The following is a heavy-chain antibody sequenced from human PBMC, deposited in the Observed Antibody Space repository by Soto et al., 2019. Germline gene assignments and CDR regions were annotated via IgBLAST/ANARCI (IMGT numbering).Heavy chain of an antibody. CDR3: ARDSHSNYGSGSYPSTFNWFDP. CDR2: INPNSGGT. J-gene: IGHJ5*02. V-gene: IGHV1-2*04. D-gene: IGHD3-10*01. CDR1: GYTFTGYY. Sequence: GASVKVSCKASGYTFTGYYMHWVRQAPGQGLEWMGWINPNSGGTNYAQKFQGWVTMTRDTSISTAYMELSRLRSDDTAVYYCARDSHSNYGSGSYPSTFNWFDPWGQGTLVTSPQ.